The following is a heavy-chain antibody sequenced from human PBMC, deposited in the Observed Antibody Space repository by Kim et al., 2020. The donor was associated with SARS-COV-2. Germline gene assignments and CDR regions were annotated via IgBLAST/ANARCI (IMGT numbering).Heavy chain of an antibody. CDR1: GFTFSNAW. CDR2: IKSKTDGGTT. V-gene: IGHV3-15*01. CDR3: TTDILTGYYFDY. Sequence: GGSLRLSCAASGFTFSNAWMSWVRQAPGKGLEWVGRIKSKTDGGTTDYAAPVKGRFTISRDDSKNTLYLQMNSLKTEDKAVYYCTTDILTGYYFDYWGQGTLVTVSS. D-gene: IGHD3-9*01. J-gene: IGHJ4*02.